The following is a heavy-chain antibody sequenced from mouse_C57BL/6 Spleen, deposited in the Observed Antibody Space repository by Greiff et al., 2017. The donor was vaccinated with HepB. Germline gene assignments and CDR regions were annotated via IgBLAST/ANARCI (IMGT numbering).Heavy chain of an antibody. CDR2: IWSGGST. J-gene: IGHJ3*01. CDR1: GFSLTSYG. Sequence: QVQLQQSGPGLVQPSQSLSITCTVSGFSLTSYGVHWVRQSPGKGLEWLGVIWSGGSTDYNAAFISRLSISKDNSKSQVFFKMNSLQADDTAIYYCARNRDYSNQAWFAYWGQGTLVTVSA. D-gene: IGHD2-5*01. V-gene: IGHV2-2*01. CDR3: ARNRDYSNQAWFAY.